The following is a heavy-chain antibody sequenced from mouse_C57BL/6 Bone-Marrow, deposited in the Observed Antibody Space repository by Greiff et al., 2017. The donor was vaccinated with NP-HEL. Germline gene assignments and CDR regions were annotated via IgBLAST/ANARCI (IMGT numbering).Heavy chain of an antibody. CDR3: ARTYYYGSSYWYFDV. V-gene: IGHV8-8*01. CDR2: IWWDDDK. D-gene: IGHD1-1*01. CDR1: GFSLSTFGMG. Sequence: QVTLKESGPGILQPSQTLSLTCSFSGFSLSTFGMGVGWIRQPSGKGLEWLAHIWWDDDKYYNPALKSRLTISKDTSKNQVFLKITNVDTADTATYYCARTYYYGSSYWYFDVWGTGTTVTVSS. J-gene: IGHJ1*03.